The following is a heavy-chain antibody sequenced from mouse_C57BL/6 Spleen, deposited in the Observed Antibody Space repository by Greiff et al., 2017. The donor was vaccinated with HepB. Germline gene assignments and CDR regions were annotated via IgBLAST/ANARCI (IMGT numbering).Heavy chain of an antibody. D-gene: IGHD1-1*01. CDR1: GFTFSIYW. J-gene: IGHJ4*01. CDR3: AGGVEEYAMDY. V-gene: IGHV6-3*01. Sequence: EVKLQESGGGLVQPGGSMKLPCVASGFTFSIYWMNWVRQSPEKGLEWVAQIRLKSDNYATHYAESVKGRFTISRDDSNSSVYLQMNNLRAEDTGIYYCAGGVEEYAMDYWGQGTSVTVSS. CDR2: IRLKSDNYAT.